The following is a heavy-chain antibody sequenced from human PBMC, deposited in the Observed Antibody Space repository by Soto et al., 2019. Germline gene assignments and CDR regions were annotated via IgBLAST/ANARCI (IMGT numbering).Heavy chain of an antibody. J-gene: IGHJ4*02. Sequence: QVQLVQSGAEVKKPGASVKISCKTSGYTFAMHYIHWVRQVPGQGLEWMGMINPSDGSTSYVQKFQGTVTMTRDTSATTVFMNMSRLTSHDTAVFYCAREDGGGGRRHDFWGQGTRVTVSS. D-gene: IGHD2-15*01. CDR3: AREDGGGGRRHDF. V-gene: IGHV1-46*01. CDR1: GYTFAMHY. CDR2: INPSDGST.